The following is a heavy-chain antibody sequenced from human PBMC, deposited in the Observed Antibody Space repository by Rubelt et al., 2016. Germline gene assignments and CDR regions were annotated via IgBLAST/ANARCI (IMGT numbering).Heavy chain of an antibody. CDR3: ARALEGDFDY. Sequence: QVQLVQSGAEVKKPGASVKVSCKASGYTFTSYGISWVRQAPGQGLEWMGWINPNGGGTNYAQKLQGRVTMTRETAISKAYMGLSRLRSDETAVYYCARALEGDFDYWGQGTLVTVSS. J-gene: IGHJ4*02. D-gene: IGHD1-1*01. CDR2: INPNGGGT. CDR1: GYTFTSYG. V-gene: IGHV1-2*02.